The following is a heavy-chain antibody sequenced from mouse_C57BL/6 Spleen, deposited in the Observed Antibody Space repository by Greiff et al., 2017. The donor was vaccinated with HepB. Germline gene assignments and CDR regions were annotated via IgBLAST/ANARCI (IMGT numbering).Heavy chain of an antibody. CDR2: ISYDGSN. Sequence: EVQLQESGPGLVKPSQSLSLTCSVTGYSITSGYYWNWIRQFPGNKLEWMGYISYDGSNNYNPSLKNRISITRDTSKNQFFLKLNSVTTEDTATYYCARVVLRFYFDYWGQGTTLTVSS. V-gene: IGHV3-6*01. CDR1: GYSITSGYY. CDR3: ARVVLRFYFDY. J-gene: IGHJ2*01. D-gene: IGHD1-1*01.